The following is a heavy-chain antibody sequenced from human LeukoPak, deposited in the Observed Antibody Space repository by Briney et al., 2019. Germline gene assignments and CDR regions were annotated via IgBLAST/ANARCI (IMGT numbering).Heavy chain of an antibody. CDR2: ISAYNGNT. D-gene: IGHD6-6*01. J-gene: IGHJ4*02. CDR3: ARGRPGRQFFDY. Sequence: ASVKVSCKASGYTFTTYSITWVRQPPGQGLEWMGWISAYNGNTNSAQKLQGRVTMTTDTSTSTAYMALRSLIPGDTAVYYCARGRPGRQFFDYWGQGTLVTVSS. CDR1: GYTFTTYS. V-gene: IGHV1-18*01.